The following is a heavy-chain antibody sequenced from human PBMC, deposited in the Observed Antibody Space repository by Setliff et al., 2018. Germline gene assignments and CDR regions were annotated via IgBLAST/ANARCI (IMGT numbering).Heavy chain of an antibody. J-gene: IGHJ4*02. D-gene: IGHD5-18*01. CDR1: GFTFSSYG. CDR3: MTPALVNGWRGH. Sequence: GGSLRLSCAASGFTFSSYGMHWVRQAPGKGLEWVSMISGSAQTTYYADSVKGRFTISRDDSKNTVYLQMNSLKIEDTAVYYCMTPALVNGWRGHWGLGTQVTVSS. V-gene: IGHV3-23*01. CDR2: ISGSAQTT.